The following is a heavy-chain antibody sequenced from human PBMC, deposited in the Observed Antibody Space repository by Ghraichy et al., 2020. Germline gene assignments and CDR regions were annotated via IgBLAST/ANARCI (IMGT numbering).Heavy chain of an antibody. J-gene: IGHJ1*01. D-gene: IGHD2-21*02. CDR2: IYWNGDK. CDR3: AHRYSISWLAGDFFRH. Sequence: SGPTLVKPTQTLTLTCTFSGFSLSSSGVGVGWIRQPPGKAPEWLALIYWNGDKAYSPSLKNRLTISKGASEHQVVLTMTNMDPVDTATYFCAHRYSISWLAGDFFRHWGQDTLVTVSA. CDR1: GFSLSSSGVG. V-gene: IGHV2-5*01.